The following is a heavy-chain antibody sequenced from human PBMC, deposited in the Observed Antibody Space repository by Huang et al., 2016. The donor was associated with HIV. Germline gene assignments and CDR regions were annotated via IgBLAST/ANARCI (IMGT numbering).Heavy chain of an antibody. V-gene: IGHV1-2*02. CDR2: INPKRGGT. CDR3: ARDWSFGSSTSPAD. J-gene: IGHJ4*02. Sequence: QVQLVQSGAEVRNPGASVRVSCKASGYTFTDSNIHWVRQAPGQGLEGMGWINPKRGGTIYAQRFQVRITMTRDTTISTVHMDLRRIQSDDTAVYFCARDWSFGSSTSPADWGQGTLVTVSS. D-gene: IGHD6-6*01. CDR1: GYTFTDSN.